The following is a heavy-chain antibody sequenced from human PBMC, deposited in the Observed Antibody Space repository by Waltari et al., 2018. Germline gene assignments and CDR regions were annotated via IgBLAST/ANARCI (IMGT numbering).Heavy chain of an antibody. Sequence: EVQLVGSGGGLVKPGGSRRVWCAASGFTFSSYTMNGVRQAPGNGLEWVSSISSGSSYIFYADSVKCRFTISRDNAKNSLYLQMNSLRVEDTAVYYCAREWGVMVGTAGYYFDYWGQGSLVTVSS. CDR1: GFTFSSYT. CDR3: AREWGVMVGTAGYYFDY. V-gene: IGHV3-21*01. D-gene: IGHD3-9*01. CDR2: ISSGSSYI. J-gene: IGHJ4*02.